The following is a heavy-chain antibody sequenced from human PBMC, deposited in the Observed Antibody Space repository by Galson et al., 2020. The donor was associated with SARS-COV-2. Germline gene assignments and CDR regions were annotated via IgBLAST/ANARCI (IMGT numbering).Heavy chain of an antibody. D-gene: IGHD5-12*01. Sequence: GGSLRLSCAASGFPFSSYCMNWVRQAPGKGLEWVATIKQDGSEKYYVESVKGRFTISRDNAKNSLYLHMNSLRAEDTAVYYCARVEMATILGCFDDWGQGTLVTVSS. CDR2: IKQDGSEK. CDR1: GFPFSSYC. CDR3: ARVEMATILGCFDD. J-gene: IGHJ4*02. V-gene: IGHV3-7*03.